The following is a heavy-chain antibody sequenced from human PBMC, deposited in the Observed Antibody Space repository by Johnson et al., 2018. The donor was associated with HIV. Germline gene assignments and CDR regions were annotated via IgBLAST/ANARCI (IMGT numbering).Heavy chain of an antibody. CDR3: AKDMGAYQLLYAFDI. D-gene: IGHD2-2*02. CDR2: ERYNEVNK. V-gene: IGHV3-30*02. Sequence: QMQLVESGGVVVQPGGSLRLSCAASGFTFDDYAMHWVRQAPGKGLEWVAFERYNEVNKFYADSVKGRFTISRDNSKNTLYLQMNSLRAEDTAVYYCAKDMGAYQLLYAFDIWGQGTMVTVSS. CDR1: GFTFDDYA. J-gene: IGHJ3*02.